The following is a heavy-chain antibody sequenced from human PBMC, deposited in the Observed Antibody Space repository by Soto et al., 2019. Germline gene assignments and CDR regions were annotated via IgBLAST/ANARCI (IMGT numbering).Heavy chain of an antibody. V-gene: IGHV3-33*01. CDR3: ARAPTPYSRSSHHYYYYYMDV. CDR1: GFTFSSYG. CDR2: IWYDGSNK. J-gene: IGHJ6*03. Sequence: QVQLVESGGGVVQPGRSLRLSCAASGFTFSSYGMHWVRQAPGKGLEWVAVIWYDGSNKYYADSVKGRFTISRDNSKNTLYLQMNSLRAEDTAVYYCARAPTPYSRSSHHYYYYYMDVWGKGTTVTVSS. D-gene: IGHD6-6*01.